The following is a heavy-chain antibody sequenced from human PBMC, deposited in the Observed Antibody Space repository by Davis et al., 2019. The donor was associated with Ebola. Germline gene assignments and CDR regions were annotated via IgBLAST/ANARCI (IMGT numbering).Heavy chain of an antibody. J-gene: IGHJ4*02. CDR1: GGTFSSYA. V-gene: IGHV1-69*05. CDR3: ARDGGRGSAAAGTCLDY. D-gene: IGHD6-13*01. CDR2: IIPIFGTA. Sequence: SVKVSCKASGGTFSSYAISWVRQAPGQGLEWMGGIIPIFGTANYAQKFQGRVTITRDTSASTAYMELSSLRSEDTTVYYCARDGGRGSAAAGTCLDYWGQGTLVTVSS.